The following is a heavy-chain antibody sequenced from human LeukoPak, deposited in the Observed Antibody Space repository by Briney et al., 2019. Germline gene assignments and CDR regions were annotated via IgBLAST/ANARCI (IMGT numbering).Heavy chain of an antibody. CDR1: GGTFSSYA. V-gene: IGHV1-69*04. J-gene: IGHJ3*02. CDR3: ARVGAGGAAFDI. D-gene: IGHD3-10*01. CDR2: IIPILGIA. Sequence: SVKVSCKASGGTFSSYAISWVRQAPGQGLEWMGRIIPILGIANHAQKFQGRVTITADKSTSTAYMELSSLRSEDTAVYYCARVGAGGAAFDIWGQGTMVTVSS.